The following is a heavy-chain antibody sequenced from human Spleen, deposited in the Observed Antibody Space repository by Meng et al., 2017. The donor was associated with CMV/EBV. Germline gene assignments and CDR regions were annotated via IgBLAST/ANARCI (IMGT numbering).Heavy chain of an antibody. J-gene: IGHJ5*02. CDR1: GFSFGSYA. CDR2: IYRNGNT. D-gene: IGHD3-10*01. V-gene: IGHV3-23*05. CDR3: ARVTGFGESSDWFDP. Sequence: GESLKISCAASGFSFGSYAMSWVRQAPGKGLEWVSVIYRNGNTYYADSVKGRFTISRDNFKNTMYLRMNSLRAEDTAVYYCARVTGFGESSDWFDPWGQGTLVTVSS.